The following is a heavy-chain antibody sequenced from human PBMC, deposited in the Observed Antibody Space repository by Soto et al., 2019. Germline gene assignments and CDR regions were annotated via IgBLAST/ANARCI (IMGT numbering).Heavy chain of an antibody. V-gene: IGHV4-59*08. CDR2: ISYSGYP. CDR3: ARHYSSDPFDY. Sequence: SETLSLTCTVSGASISNYYWSWIRQPPGKELEWIGHISYSGYPDYNPSLNSRVTISADTSKNQFSLKLISVTSADTAVYYCARHYSSDPFDYWGQGTLVTVSS. D-gene: IGHD2-21*01. CDR1: GASISNYY. J-gene: IGHJ4*02.